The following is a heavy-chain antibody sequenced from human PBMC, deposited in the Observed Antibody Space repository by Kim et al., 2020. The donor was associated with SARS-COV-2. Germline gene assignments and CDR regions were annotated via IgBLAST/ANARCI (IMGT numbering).Heavy chain of an antibody. CDR1: GFIFNSYW. V-gene: IGHV3-7*03. Sequence: EGSLRLSCAASGFIFNSYWMSWVRQAPGKGLEWVASIKQDGSEKYYVDSVKGRFTISRDNAKNSLYLQMNSLRGEDTAVYYCAREWRYWGQGTLVTVSS. D-gene: IGHD3-3*01. J-gene: IGHJ4*02. CDR3: AREWRY. CDR2: IKQDGSEK.